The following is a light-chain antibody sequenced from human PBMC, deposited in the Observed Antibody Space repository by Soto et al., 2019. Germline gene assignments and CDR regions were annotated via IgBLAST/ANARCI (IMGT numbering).Light chain of an antibody. V-gene: IGKV1-39*01. CDR1: QSISSY. Sequence: DIQMTQSPSSLSASLGDRVTITCRASQSISSYLNWYQQKPGKAPKLLIYAASSLQSGVPSRFSGSGSGTDFTLTISSLQPEDFATYYCQQSYSTPQTFGQGPKVDIK. J-gene: IGKJ1*01. CDR2: AAS. CDR3: QQSYSTPQT.